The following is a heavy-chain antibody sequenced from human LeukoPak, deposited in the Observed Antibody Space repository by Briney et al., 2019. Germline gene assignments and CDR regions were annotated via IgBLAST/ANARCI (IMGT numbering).Heavy chain of an antibody. CDR3: ARDIAAPSDPYYYYGMDV. J-gene: IGHJ6*02. V-gene: IGHV1-18*04. Sequence: ASVKVSCKASGYTFTGYYMHWVRQAPGQGLEWMGWISAYNGNTNYAQKLQGRVTMTTDTSTSTAYMELRSLRSDDTAVYYCARDIAAPSDPYYYYGMDVWGQGTTVTVSS. D-gene: IGHD6-13*01. CDR2: ISAYNGNT. CDR1: GYTFTGYY.